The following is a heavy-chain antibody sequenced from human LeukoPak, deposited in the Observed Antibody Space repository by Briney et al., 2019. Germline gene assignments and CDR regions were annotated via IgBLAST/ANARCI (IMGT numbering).Heavy chain of an antibody. Sequence: PSETLSLTCTVSGGSISSYYWSWIRQPPGKGLEWIGYIYYSGSTNYNPSLKSRVTISVDTSKNQFSLKLSSVTAADTAVYYCARGPSRGYYYYGMDVWGQGTTVTVSS. D-gene: IGHD5-24*01. CDR2: IYYSGST. CDR3: ARGPSRGYYYYGMDV. CDR1: GGSISSYY. V-gene: IGHV4-59*01. J-gene: IGHJ6*02.